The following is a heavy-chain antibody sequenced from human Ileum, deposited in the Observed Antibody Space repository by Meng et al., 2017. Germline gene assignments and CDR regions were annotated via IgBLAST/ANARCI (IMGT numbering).Heavy chain of an antibody. D-gene: IGHD6-19*01. J-gene: IGHJ4*02. CDR1: GDSVNTHYY. CDR2: IYHSGSA. V-gene: IGHV4-61*01. CDR3: ARMIGSGPFDH. Sequence: GSLRLSCTVSGDSVNTHYYWSWIRQSPEKGLELIGYIYHSGSANYNPSLKTRVTISVDTSRNQFSMKLNSLTAADTAVYYCARMIGSGPFDHWGQGSLVTVSS.